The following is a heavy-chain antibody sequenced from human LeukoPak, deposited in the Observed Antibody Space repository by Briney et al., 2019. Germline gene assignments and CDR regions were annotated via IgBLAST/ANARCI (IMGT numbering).Heavy chain of an antibody. Sequence: GSLRLSCEASGFTFSSYWMSWVRQAPGKGLEWIGEINHSGSTNYNPSLKSRVTISVDTSKNQFSLKLSSVTAADTAVYYCARVPRSGSYSSYWGQGTLVTVSS. V-gene: IGHV4-34*01. CDR2: INHSGST. CDR3: ARVPRSGSYSSY. J-gene: IGHJ4*02. D-gene: IGHD1-26*01. CDR1: GFTFSSYW.